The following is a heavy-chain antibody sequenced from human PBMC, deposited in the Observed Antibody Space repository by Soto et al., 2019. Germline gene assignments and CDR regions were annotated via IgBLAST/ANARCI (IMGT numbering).Heavy chain of an antibody. Sequence: QVQLVESGGGVVQPGRSLRLSCSASGFTLSSYGMHWVRQAPGKGLEWVAVTSDDGTDKNYAASVKGRFTISRDNSKYTLFLQVTFLRPEYTAVYYCSRGYDGDMALALPAPPRYGMDVWGQGTTVTVSS. D-gene: IGHD2-8*02. CDR3: SRGYDGDMALALPAPPRYGMDV. J-gene: IGHJ6*02. V-gene: IGHV3-30*03. CDR1: GFTLSSYG. CDR2: TSDDGTDK.